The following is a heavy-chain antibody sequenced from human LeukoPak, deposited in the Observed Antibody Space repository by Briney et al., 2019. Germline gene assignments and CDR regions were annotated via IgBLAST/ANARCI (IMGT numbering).Heavy chain of an antibody. J-gene: IGHJ4*02. Sequence: PSETLSLTCTVSGDSIKTGHWGWFRQSPEKGLEWIGYIFYSGSTNYNPSLRSRVTILLDTSRNQFSLRLASVTAADTAVYYCAKKYGVKWGQGILVTVSS. CDR2: IFYSGST. CDR1: GDSIKTGH. CDR3: AKKYGVK. D-gene: IGHD2-8*01. V-gene: IGHV4-59*08.